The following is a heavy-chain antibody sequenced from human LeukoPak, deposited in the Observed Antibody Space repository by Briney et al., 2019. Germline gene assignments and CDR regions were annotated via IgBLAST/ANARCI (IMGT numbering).Heavy chain of an antibody. V-gene: IGHV6-1*01. Sequence: SQTLSLTCAISGDSVSSNSAAWSWLRQSPSRGLEWLGRTYYRSEWFSDYAVSVESRITINADTSKNQFSLRLNSVTPEDTAVYYCTRGDRDYSGSNWFDPWGQGILVTVSS. CDR1: GDSVSSNSAA. D-gene: IGHD2-21*01. J-gene: IGHJ5*02. CDR3: TRGDRDYSGSNWFDP. CDR2: TYYRSEWFS.